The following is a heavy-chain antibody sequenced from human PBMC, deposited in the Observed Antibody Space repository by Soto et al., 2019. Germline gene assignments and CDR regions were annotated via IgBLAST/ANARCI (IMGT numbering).Heavy chain of an antibody. V-gene: IGHV3-30-3*01. CDR2: ISYDGSNK. CDR1: GFTFSSYA. J-gene: IGHJ4*02. D-gene: IGHD1-26*01. Sequence: GGSLRLSCAASGFTFSSYAMHWVRQAPGKGLEWVAVISYDGSNKYYADSVKGRFTISRDNSKNTLYLQMNSLRAEDTAVYYCARDHRGTVGATYYFDYWGQGTLVTVSS. CDR3: ARDHRGTVGATYYFDY.